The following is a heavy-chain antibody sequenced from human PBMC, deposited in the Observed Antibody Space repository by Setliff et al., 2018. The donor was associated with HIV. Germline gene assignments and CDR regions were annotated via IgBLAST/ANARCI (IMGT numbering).Heavy chain of an antibody. CDR1: RFTVSSNY. CDR2: IYLDGST. J-gene: IGHJ4*02. D-gene: IGHD3-3*02. CDR3: AREYPPADFHFWGGRLAV. Sequence: PGGSLRLSCAASRFTVSSNYMSWGRQAPGKGMEWGSVIYLDGSTYYADSVRGLFTISRDNYKNTLYFQMKSLRAEDTAVYYCAREYPPADFHFWGGRLAVWGQGSLVTVSS. V-gene: IGHV3-66*02.